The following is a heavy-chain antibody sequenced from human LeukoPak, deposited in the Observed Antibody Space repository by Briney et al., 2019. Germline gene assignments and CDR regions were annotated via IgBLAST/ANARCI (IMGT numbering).Heavy chain of an antibody. V-gene: IGHV4-59*12. CDR2: IYYSGST. CDR1: GGSISSYY. J-gene: IGHJ5*02. Sequence: SETLSLTCTVSGGSISSYYWNWIRQPPGKGLEWIGYIYYSGSTNYNPSLKSRITMSVDTSKNQFSLHLNSVTPEDTADYYCARRLTQYDCLDPWGQGILVTVSS. D-gene: IGHD2/OR15-2a*01. CDR3: ARRLTQYDCLDP.